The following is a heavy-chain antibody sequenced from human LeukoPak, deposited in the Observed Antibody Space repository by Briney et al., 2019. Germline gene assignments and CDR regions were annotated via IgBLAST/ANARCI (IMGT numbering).Heavy chain of an antibody. CDR2: ISPYNGNT. CDR3: ATEGGWQPTDYGDHVY. Sequence: ASVMVSCKASGYTFTNYGISWVRQAPGQGLEWMGWISPYNGNTNYAQKFQGRVTMTTDTSTSTAYMELRSLRSDDTALYYCATEGGWQPTDYGDHVYWGQGTLVTVSS. CDR1: GYTFTNYG. J-gene: IGHJ4*02. D-gene: IGHD4-17*01. V-gene: IGHV1-18*04.